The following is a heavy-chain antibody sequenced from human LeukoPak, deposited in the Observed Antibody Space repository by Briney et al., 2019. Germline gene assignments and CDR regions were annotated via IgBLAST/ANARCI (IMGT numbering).Heavy chain of an antibody. J-gene: IGHJ4*02. CDR1: GYSFTSYW. CDR2: IYPGDSET. Sequence: KPGESLKISCKGSGYSFTSYWIGWVRQMPGKGLEWMGIIYPGDSETRYSPSFKGQVTISADQSISTTYLQWSSLKASDTAMYFCARRLGGTKSASGPKYSDYWGQGTLVTVSS. V-gene: IGHV5-51*01. D-gene: IGHD3-10*01. CDR3: ARRLGGTKSASGPKYSDY.